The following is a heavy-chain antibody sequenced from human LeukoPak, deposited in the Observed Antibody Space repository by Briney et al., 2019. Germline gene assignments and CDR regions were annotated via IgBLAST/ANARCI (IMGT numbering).Heavy chain of an antibody. CDR1: GFTFNNYG. D-gene: IGHD2/OR15-2a*01. Sequence: QSGGSLRLSCAASGFTFNNYGMHWVRQAPGKGLEWLAFIRYDGSNTYYADSVKGRFTVSRDDSKNTLYLQMNSLRGDDTAVYYCAKDGTSYYYIYYCGQGTLVTVSS. CDR3: AKDGTSYYYIYY. CDR2: IRYDGSNT. J-gene: IGHJ4*02. V-gene: IGHV3-30*02.